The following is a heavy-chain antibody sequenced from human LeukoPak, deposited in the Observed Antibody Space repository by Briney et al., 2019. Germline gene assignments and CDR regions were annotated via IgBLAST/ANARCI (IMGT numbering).Heavy chain of an antibody. CDR3: ATYAGSYSKYFQH. V-gene: IGHV5-51*01. CDR2: IYPGDSDT. D-gene: IGHD3-10*01. Sequence: GESLKISCKGSEYSFTNYWIGWVRQMPGKGLEWMGIIYPGDSDTRYSPSFQGQVTISADKSISTAYLQWSSLKASDTAMYFCATYAGSYSKYFQHWGQGTLITVSS. J-gene: IGHJ1*01. CDR1: EYSFTNYW.